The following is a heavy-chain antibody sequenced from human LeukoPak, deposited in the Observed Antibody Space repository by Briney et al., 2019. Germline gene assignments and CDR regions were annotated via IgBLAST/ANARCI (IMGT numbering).Heavy chain of an antibody. CDR1: GFTFSSYG. D-gene: IGHD6-13*01. Sequence: GRSLRLSCAASGFTFSSYGMHWVRRALGKGLEWVAVISYDGSNKYYADSVKGRFTISRDNSKNTLYLQMNSLRAVDTALYYCARNFGPYSNILYSLDYWGQGTLVTVSS. J-gene: IGHJ4*02. CDR3: ARNFGPYSNILYSLDY. CDR2: ISYDGSNK. V-gene: IGHV3-30*03.